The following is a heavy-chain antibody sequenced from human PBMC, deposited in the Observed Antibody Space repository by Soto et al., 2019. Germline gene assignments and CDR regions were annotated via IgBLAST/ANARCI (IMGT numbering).Heavy chain of an antibody. J-gene: IGHJ5*02. Sequence: ASVKVSCKASGYTFTSYAMHWVRQAPGQRLEWMGWINAGNGNTKYSQKFQGRVTITRDTSASTAYMELSSLRSEDTAVYYCARGRFTAPGYYYDSSGYPNWFDPWGQGTLVTVSS. CDR1: GYTFTSYA. CDR2: INAGNGNT. V-gene: IGHV1-3*01. D-gene: IGHD3-22*01. CDR3: ARGRFTAPGYYYDSSGYPNWFDP.